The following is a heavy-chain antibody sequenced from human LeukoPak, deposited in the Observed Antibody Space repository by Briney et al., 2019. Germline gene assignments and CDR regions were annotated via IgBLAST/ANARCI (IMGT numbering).Heavy chain of an antibody. V-gene: IGHV4-59*01. CDR1: GGSISSYY. Sequence: SETLSLTCTVSGGSISSYYWSWIRQPPGKGLEWIGYIYYSGSTNYNPSLKSRVTISVDTSKNQFSLKLSSVTAADTAVYYCARSYDSSGYYYFHFDYWGQGTLVTVSS. D-gene: IGHD3-22*01. CDR2: IYYSGST. J-gene: IGHJ4*02. CDR3: ARSYDSSGYYYFHFDY.